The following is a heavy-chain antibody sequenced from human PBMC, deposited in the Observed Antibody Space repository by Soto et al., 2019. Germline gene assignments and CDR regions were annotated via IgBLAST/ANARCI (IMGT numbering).Heavy chain of an antibody. D-gene: IGHD5-18*01. CDR2: IYYNGNT. CDR3: ARLAYTSGFTFDY. Sequence: WTWIRQPPGERLEWIGYIYYNGNTNYNSSLKSRVTISIDTSKNQFSLKSNSVTAADTAVYFCARLAYTSGFTFDYWGRGTLVTVSS. V-gene: IGHV4-61*07. J-gene: IGHJ4*02.